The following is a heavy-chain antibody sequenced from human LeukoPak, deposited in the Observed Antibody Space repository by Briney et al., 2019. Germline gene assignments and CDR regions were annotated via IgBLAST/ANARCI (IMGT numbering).Heavy chain of an antibody. D-gene: IGHD3-9*01. Sequence: SETLSLTCTVSGGSISSGGYYWSWIRQHPGQGLEWIGYIYYSGSTYYNPSLKSRVTISVDTSKNQFSLKLSSVTAADTAVYYCARDFTGYSRFDPRGQGTLVTVSS. CDR2: IYYSGST. V-gene: IGHV4-31*03. CDR3: ARDFTGYSRFDP. CDR1: GGSISSGGYY. J-gene: IGHJ5*02.